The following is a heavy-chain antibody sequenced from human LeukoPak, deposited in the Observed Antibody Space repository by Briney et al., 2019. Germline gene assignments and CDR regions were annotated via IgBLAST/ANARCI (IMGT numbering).Heavy chain of an antibody. CDR2: IYHSGST. V-gene: IGHV4-30-2*01. CDR1: GGSISSGHYY. Sequence: SQTLSLTCTVSGGSISSGHYYWSWIRQPPEKGLEWIGYIYHSGSTYYNSSLKSRVTISVDRSKNQFSLKLSSVTAADTAVYYCVASISRYFDWLLPDPYYFDYWGQGTLVTVSS. CDR3: VASISRYFDWLLPDPYYFDY. J-gene: IGHJ4*02. D-gene: IGHD3-9*01.